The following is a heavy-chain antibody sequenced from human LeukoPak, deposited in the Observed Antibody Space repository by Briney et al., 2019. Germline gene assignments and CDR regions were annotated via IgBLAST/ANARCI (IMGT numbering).Heavy chain of an antibody. CDR1: GGTFSSYA. J-gene: IGHJ4*02. CDR2: IIPILAMA. CDR3: ARGGFSSFFDY. V-gene: IGHV1-69*04. Sequence: ASVTLSCKASGGTFSSYAISWVRQAPGQGLEWMGRIIPILAMADYAKTFQGRVKITADKSTSTAYMELSSRRSEDTAVYYWARGGFSSFFDYWGQGTLVTVSS. D-gene: IGHD3-10*01.